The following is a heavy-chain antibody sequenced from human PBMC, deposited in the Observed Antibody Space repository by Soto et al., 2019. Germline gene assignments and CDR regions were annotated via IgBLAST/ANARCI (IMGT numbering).Heavy chain of an antibody. CDR2: INHSGST. Sequence: SETLSLTCAVYGGSFSGYYWSWIRQPPGEGLEWIGEINHSGSTNYNPSLKSRVTISVDTSKNQFSLKLSSVTAADTAVYYCARGYSYWGQGTQVTVSS. CDR3: ARGYSY. D-gene: IGHD2-21*01. CDR1: GGSFSGYY. J-gene: IGHJ4*02. V-gene: IGHV4-34*01.